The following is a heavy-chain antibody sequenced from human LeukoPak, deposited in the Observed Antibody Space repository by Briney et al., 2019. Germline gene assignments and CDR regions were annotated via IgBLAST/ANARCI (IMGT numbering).Heavy chain of an antibody. J-gene: IGHJ3*02. CDR3: ARVQQQLPDASDI. Sequence: GGSLRLSCAASGFTFSSYEMNWVRQAPGKGLEWVSYISSSGSTIYYADSVKGRFTISRDNAKNSLYLQMNSLRAEDTAVYYCARVQQQLPDASDIWGQGTMVTVSS. CDR2: ISSSGSTI. CDR1: GFTFSSYE. D-gene: IGHD6-13*01. V-gene: IGHV3-48*03.